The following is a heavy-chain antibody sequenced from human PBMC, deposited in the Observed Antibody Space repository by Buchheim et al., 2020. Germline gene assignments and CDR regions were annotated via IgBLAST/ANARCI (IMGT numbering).Heavy chain of an antibody. V-gene: IGHV3-33*01. D-gene: IGHD3-10*01. CDR1: GFTFSSYG. CDR2: IWYDGSNK. CDR3: ARGERSGSYYDDFDY. Sequence: QVQLVESGGGVVQPGRSLRLSCAASGFTFSSYGMHWVRQAPGKGLEWVAVIWYDGSNKYYADSVKGRFTISRDNSKNTLYLQMNSLRAEDTAVYYCARGERSGSYYDDFDYWGQGTL. J-gene: IGHJ4*02.